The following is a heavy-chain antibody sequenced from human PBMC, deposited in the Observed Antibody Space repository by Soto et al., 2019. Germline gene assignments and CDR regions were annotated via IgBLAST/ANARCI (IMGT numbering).Heavy chain of an antibody. D-gene: IGHD3-9*01. Sequence: SETLSLTCAVSGGSISSSSYFWGWIRQPPGKGPEWIGSMYYSGGTYYNPSLKSRVTISVDTSKNQFSLKLSSVTAADTAVYYCARGLYDILTGYSSGRWFDPWGQGTLVTVSS. V-gene: IGHV4-39*07. CDR1: GGSISSSSYF. J-gene: IGHJ5*02. CDR3: ARGLYDILTGYSSGRWFDP. CDR2: MYYSGGT.